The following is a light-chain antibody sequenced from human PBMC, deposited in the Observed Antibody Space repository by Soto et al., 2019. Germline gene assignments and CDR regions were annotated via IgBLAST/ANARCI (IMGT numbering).Light chain of an antibody. CDR3: QQYDNLPLT. V-gene: IGKV1-33*01. CDR1: QDISNY. J-gene: IGKJ4*01. CDR2: DAS. Sequence: DIQMTQSPSSLSASVGDIVTITCQASQDISNYLNWYQQKPGKAPKLLIYDASNLETGVPSRFSGSGSGTDFTFTISSLQPEDIETYYCQQYDNLPLTFGGGTKVQIK.